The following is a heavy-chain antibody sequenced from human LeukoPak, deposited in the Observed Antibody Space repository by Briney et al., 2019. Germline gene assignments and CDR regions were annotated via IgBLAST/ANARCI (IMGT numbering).Heavy chain of an antibody. CDR3: ARSGSYLGDFDY. D-gene: IGHD1-26*01. CDR2: INTDGGST. Sequence: GGSLRLSCAASGFTFGSYWMHWVRQAPGKGLVWVSRINTDGGSTTYADSVKGRFTISRDNAKNTLYLQMNSLRAEDTAVYYCARSGSYLGDFDYWGQGTLVTVSS. CDR1: GFTFGSYW. V-gene: IGHV3-74*01. J-gene: IGHJ4*02.